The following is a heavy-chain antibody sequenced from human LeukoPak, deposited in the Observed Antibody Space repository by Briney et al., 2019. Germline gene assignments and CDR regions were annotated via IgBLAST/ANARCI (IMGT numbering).Heavy chain of an antibody. CDR2: ISYDGSNK. J-gene: IGHJ4*02. D-gene: IGHD6-19*01. CDR1: GFTFSSYG. CDR3: AKDHRGYSSGWSDFDY. V-gene: IGHV3-30*18. Sequence: GGSLRLSCAASGFTFSSYGMHWVRQAPGKGLEWVAVISYDGSNKYYADSVKGRFTISRDNSKNTLYLQMNSLRAEDTAVYYCAKDHRGYSSGWSDFDYWGQGTLVTVSS.